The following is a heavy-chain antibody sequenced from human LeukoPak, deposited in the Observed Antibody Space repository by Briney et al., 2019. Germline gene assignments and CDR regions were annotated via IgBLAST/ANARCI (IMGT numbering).Heavy chain of an antibody. J-gene: IGHJ4*02. CDR1: GFTFSSYA. CDR3: ASGNDYGDY. CDR2: ISYDGSNK. V-gene: IGHV3-30*04. Sequence: PGGSLRLSCAASGFTFSSYAMSWVRQAPGKGLEWVAVISYDGSNKYYADSVKGRFTISRDNSKNTLYLQMNSLRAEDTAVYYCASGNDYGDYWGQGTLVTVSS.